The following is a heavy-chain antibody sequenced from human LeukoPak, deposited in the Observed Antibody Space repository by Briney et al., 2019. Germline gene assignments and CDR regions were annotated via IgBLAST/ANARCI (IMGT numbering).Heavy chain of an antibody. V-gene: IGHV4-39*07. CDR1: GGSISSSSYY. Sequence: PSETLSLTCTVSGGSISSSSYYWGWIRQPPGKGLEWIGSTYYSGSTYYNPSLKSRVTISVDTSKNQFSLKLSSVTAADTAVYYCARDTPAQTYYNDSSGYGYFDYWGQGTLVTVSS. CDR2: TYYSGST. D-gene: IGHD3-22*01. J-gene: IGHJ4*02. CDR3: ARDTPAQTYYNDSSGYGYFDY.